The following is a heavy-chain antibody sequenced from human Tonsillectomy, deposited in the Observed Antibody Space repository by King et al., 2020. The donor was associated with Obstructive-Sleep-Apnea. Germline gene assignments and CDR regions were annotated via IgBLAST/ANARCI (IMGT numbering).Heavy chain of an antibody. V-gene: IGHV4-34*01. J-gene: IGHJ5*02. CDR2: INHSGST. CDR3: ARGSGATAVNWFDP. CDR1: GGSFSDYY. D-gene: IGHD6-13*01. Sequence: VQLQQWGAGLLKPSETLSLTCAVFGGSFSDYYWSWIRQPPGKGLEWIGEINHSGSTNYNPSLKSRVTISVDTSKNQFSLKLGSVTAADTAAYYWARGSGATAVNWFDPWGQGTLVTVSS.